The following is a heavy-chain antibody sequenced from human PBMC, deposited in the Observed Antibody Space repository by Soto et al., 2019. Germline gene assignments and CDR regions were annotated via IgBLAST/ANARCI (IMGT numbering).Heavy chain of an antibody. D-gene: IGHD3-22*01. CDR2: ISGSGGST. CDR3: AKDSYYYDSSGSELPLDY. J-gene: IGHJ4*02. V-gene: IGHV3-23*01. Sequence: GESLKISCAASGFTFRSYAMSWVRQAPGKGLEWVSAISGSGGSTYYADSVKGRFTISRDNSKNTLYLQMNSLRAEDTAAYYCAKDSYYYDSSGSELPLDYWGQGTLVTVSS. CDR1: GFTFRSYA.